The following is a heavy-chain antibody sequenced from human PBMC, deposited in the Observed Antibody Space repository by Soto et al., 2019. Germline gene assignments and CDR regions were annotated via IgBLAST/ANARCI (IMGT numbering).Heavy chain of an antibody. CDR1: GGSISSSSYY. CDR3: ARFRGEEQQPLYYFDY. J-gene: IGHJ4*02. V-gene: IGHV4-39*01. CDR2: IYYSGST. D-gene: IGHD6-13*01. Sequence: PSETLSLTCTVSGGSISSSSYYWGWIRQPPGKGLEWIGSIYYSGSTYYNPSLKSRVTISVDTSKNQFSLKLSSVTAADTAVYYCARFRGEEQQPLYYFDYWGQGTLVTVSS.